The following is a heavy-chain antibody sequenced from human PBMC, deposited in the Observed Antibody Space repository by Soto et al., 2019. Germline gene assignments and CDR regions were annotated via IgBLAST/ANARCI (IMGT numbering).Heavy chain of an antibody. V-gene: IGHV3-30-3*01. Sequence: QVQLVESGGGVVQPGRSLRLSCAASGFTFSAYAMHWVRQAPGKGLEWVAVISYDGTNNYYADSVKGRFTISRDHSKNTLFLQMNSLRSEDTAVYYCATITVVRGVTYDAFDFWGQGTMVTVSS. CDR3: ATITVVRGVTYDAFDF. CDR1: GFTFSAYA. J-gene: IGHJ3*01. D-gene: IGHD3-10*01. CDR2: ISYDGTNN.